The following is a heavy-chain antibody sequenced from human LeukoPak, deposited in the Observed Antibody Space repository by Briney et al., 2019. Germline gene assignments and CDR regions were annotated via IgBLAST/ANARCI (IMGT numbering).Heavy chain of an antibody. D-gene: IGHD3-10*01. CDR1: GFTFSNYE. V-gene: IGHV3-48*03. CDR2: ISSSGSTT. J-gene: IGHJ5*02. CDR3: ARDTYYYGSGTYSWSDP. Sequence: PGGSLRLSCAASGFTFSNYEMNWVRQAPGKGLEWVSYISSSGSTTYYADSVKGRFTISRDNAKNSLFLQMNSLRAEDTAIYYCARDTYYYGSGTYSWSDPWGQGTLVTVSS.